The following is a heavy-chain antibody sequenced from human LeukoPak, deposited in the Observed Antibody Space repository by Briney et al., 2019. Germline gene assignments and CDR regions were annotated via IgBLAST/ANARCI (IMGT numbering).Heavy chain of an antibody. CDR1: GGSISSGGYY. CDR3: ARGLVPQLARYYFDY. CDR2: IYYSGST. V-gene: IGHV4-31*03. J-gene: IGHJ4*02. D-gene: IGHD6-6*01. Sequence: SQTLSLTCTVSGGSISSGGYYWSWTRQHPGKGLEWIGYIYYSGSTYYNPSLKSRVTISVDTSKNQFSLKLSSVTAADTAVYYCARGLVPQLARYYFDYWGQGTLVTVSS.